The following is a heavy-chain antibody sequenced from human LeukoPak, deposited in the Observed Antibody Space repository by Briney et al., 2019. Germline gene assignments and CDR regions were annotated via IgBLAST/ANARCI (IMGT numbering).Heavy chain of an antibody. Sequence: ASVKVSCKASGYTFTGYNIHWVRQAPGQGLEWMGWISPNGGGTNYAQQFQGRVTMTRDTSISTAYMELRSLRSDDTAVYYCARGGFDYWGQGTLVTVSS. CDR3: ARGGFDY. CDR2: ISPNGGGT. CDR1: GYTFTGYN. V-gene: IGHV1-2*02. D-gene: IGHD3-16*01. J-gene: IGHJ4*02.